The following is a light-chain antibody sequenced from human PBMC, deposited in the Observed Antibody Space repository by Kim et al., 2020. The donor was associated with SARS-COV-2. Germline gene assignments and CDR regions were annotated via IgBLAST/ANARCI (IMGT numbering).Light chain of an antibody. V-gene: IGLV10-54*01. J-gene: IGLJ3*02. CDR2: RNN. CDR3: SAWDSSLSAWV. Sequence: QAGLTQPPSVSKGLRQTATLTCTGNNNNVGNQGAAWLQQHQGHPPKLLSYRNNNRPSGISERLSASRSGNTASLTITGLQPEDEAEYYCSAWDSSLSAWVFGGGTQLTVL. CDR1: NNNVGNQG.